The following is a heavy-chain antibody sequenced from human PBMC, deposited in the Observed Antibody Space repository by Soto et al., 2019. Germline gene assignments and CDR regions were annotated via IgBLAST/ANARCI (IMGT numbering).Heavy chain of an antibody. J-gene: IGHJ4*02. CDR2: TRNKANSYTT. CDR3: ARTLARGVVPADGWLNNFDY. Sequence: GGSLRLSCAASGFTFSDHYMDWVRQAPGKGLEWVGRTRNKANSYTTEYAASVKGRFTISRDDSKNSLYLQMNSLKTEDTAVYYCARTLARGVVPADGWLNNFDYWGQGTLVTVSS. V-gene: IGHV3-72*01. CDR1: GFTFSDHY. D-gene: IGHD2-2*01.